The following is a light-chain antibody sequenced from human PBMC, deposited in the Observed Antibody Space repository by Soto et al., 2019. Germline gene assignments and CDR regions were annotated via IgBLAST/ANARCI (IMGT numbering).Light chain of an antibody. CDR1: QSVSSSD. V-gene: IGKV3D-20*01. CDR2: DAY. J-gene: IGKJ5*01. CDR3: QQYGSSPR. Sequence: EIVMTQSPATLSLSPGERATLSCGASQSVSSSDLAWYQQKPGLAPRLLIYDAYSRATGIPDRFSGSGSGTDFTLTISRLEPEDFAVYYCQQYGSSPRFGQGTRLEIK.